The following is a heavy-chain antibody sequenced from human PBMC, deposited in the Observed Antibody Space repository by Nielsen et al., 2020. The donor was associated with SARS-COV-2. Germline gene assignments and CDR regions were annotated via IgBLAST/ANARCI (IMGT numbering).Heavy chain of an antibody. Sequence: LSLTCAASGFTFSGSTMHWVRQASGKGLEWVGRIRSKANSYATGFAASVKGRFTISRDDSKNTAYLQMNSLRAEDTAVYYCARESVTGTDAFDIWGQGTVVTVSS. J-gene: IGHJ3*02. D-gene: IGHD6-19*01. CDR3: ARESVTGTDAFDI. CDR1: GFTFSGST. CDR2: IRSKANSYAT. V-gene: IGHV3-73*01.